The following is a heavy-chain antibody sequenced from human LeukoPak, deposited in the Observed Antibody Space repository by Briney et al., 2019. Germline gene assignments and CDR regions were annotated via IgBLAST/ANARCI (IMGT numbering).Heavy chain of an antibody. Sequence: GGSLRLSCAASGFTVSSNYMSWVRQAPGKGLEWVSVIYSGGSTYYADSVKGRFTISRDNSKNTLYLQMNSLRAEDTAVYYCARTTIAVAVWVFFDYWGQGTLVTVSS. CDR1: GFTVSSNY. V-gene: IGHV3-53*01. J-gene: IGHJ4*02. D-gene: IGHD6-19*01. CDR2: IYSGGST. CDR3: ARTTIAVAVWVFFDY.